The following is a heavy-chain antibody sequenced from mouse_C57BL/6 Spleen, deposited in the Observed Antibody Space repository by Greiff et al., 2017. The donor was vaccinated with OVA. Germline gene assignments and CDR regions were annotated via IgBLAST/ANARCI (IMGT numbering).Heavy chain of an antibody. CDR2: LYPGSGSI. Sequence: VQLQQSGAELVKPGASVKLSCKASGYTFTEYTIHWVTQRSGQGLEWIGWLYPGSGSIKYNENFKDKATLTTDKSSSTVYMGLSTWKSEDSAVYFCARHEEDPLYAMDYWGQGTSVTVSS. CDR1: GYTFTEYT. CDR3: ARHEEDPLYAMDY. V-gene: IGHV1-62-2*01. J-gene: IGHJ4*01. D-gene: IGHD6-1*01.